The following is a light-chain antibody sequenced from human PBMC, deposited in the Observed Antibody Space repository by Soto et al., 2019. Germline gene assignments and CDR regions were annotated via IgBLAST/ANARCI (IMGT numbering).Light chain of an antibody. V-gene: IGKV3-20*01. Sequence: LVLTQSPGTLSLSPLEIATLSVLASQSVHSRYLSWYQQKLGQAPRLLIYGASSRATGIPDRFSGSGSGTDFTLTISRLEPEDFAVYYCQQYGSSLAWTFGQGTKVDI. CDR1: QSVHSRY. J-gene: IGKJ1*01. CDR3: QQYGSSLAWT. CDR2: GAS.